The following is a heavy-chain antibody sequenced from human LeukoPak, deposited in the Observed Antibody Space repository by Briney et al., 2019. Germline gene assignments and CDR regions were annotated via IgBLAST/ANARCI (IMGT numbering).Heavy chain of an antibody. V-gene: IGHV1-2*02. CDR1: GYTFNSHD. CDR2: INPNSGGT. J-gene: IGHJ4*02. D-gene: IGHD3-10*01. CDR3: ARVPSRFGEENY. Sequence: GASVKVSCKASGYTFNSHDINWVRQAPGQGLEWMGWINPNSGGTNYAQKFQGRVTMTRDTSISTAYMELSRLRSDDTAVYYCARVPSRFGEENYWGQGTLVTVSS.